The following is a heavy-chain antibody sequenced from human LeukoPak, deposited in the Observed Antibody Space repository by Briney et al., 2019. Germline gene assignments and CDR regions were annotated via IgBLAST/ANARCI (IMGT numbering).Heavy chain of an antibody. CDR3: ARDRNYYGSGSYYNGYYFDY. Sequence: PSETLSLTCDVNGGSLSGSYWSWIRQPPGKGLEWIGYIYYSGSTYYNPSLKSRVTISVDTSKNQFSLKLSSVTAADTAVYYCARDRNYYGSGSYYNGYYFDYWGQGTLVTVSS. CDR2: IYYSGST. V-gene: IGHV4-30-4*01. D-gene: IGHD3-10*01. CDR1: GGSLSGSY. J-gene: IGHJ4*02.